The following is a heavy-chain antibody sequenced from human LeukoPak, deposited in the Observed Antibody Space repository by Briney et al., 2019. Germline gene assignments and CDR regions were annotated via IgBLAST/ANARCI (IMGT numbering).Heavy chain of an antibody. CDR1: GGSISGSSYY. Sequence: SETLSLTCTVSGGSISGSSYYWAWIRQPPGKGLEWIGNIFYTGSAYYNPSLKSRVTISVDTSKNQFSLRLTSVSAADTAVFYCARHAVGPKDNWCDPWGQGTLVTVSS. V-gene: IGHV4-39*01. D-gene: IGHD1-26*01. CDR3: ARHAVGPKDNWCDP. CDR2: IFYTGSA. J-gene: IGHJ5*02.